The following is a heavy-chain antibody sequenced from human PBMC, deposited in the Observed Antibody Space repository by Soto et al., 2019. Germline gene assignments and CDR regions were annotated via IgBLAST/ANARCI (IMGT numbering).Heavy chain of an antibody. Sequence: HPGGSLRLSCAASGFTFSSYAMHWVRQAPGKGLEWVAVISYDGSNKYYADSVKGRFTISRDNSKNTLYLQMNSLRAEDTAVYYCAREPGGYSYGPLTYYYYGMDVWGQGTTVTVSS. D-gene: IGHD5-18*01. CDR3: AREPGGYSYGPLTYYYYGMDV. J-gene: IGHJ6*02. CDR1: GFTFSSYA. V-gene: IGHV3-30-3*01. CDR2: ISYDGSNK.